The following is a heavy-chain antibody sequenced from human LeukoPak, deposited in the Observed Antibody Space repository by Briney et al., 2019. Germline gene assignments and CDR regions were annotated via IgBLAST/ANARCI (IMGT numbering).Heavy chain of an antibody. CDR1: GGSISTYC. CDR2: VSTSGTT. V-gene: IGHV4-4*07. CDR3: ARGSYYDTLTGYYRGSFDS. J-gene: IGHJ4*02. D-gene: IGHD3-9*01. Sequence: SETLSLTCTVSGGSISTYCWSWIRQPAEKGLEWIGRVSTSGTTQYNPSFKSRVTMSVDTSSNQFSLKLSSVTAADTAVYYCARGSYYDTLTGYYRGSFDSWGQGTLVTVSS.